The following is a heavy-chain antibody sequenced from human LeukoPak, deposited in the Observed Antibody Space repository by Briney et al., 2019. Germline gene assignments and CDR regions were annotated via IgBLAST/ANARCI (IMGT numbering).Heavy chain of an antibody. J-gene: IGHJ4*02. CDR2: IYYRGTT. D-gene: IGHD3-10*01. CDR1: GGSISSSFYY. V-gene: IGHV4-39*01. CDR3: ARTFYGSGSSFDY. Sequence: SETLSLTCTVSGGSISSSFYYWGWIRQPPGKGLEWIGSIYYRGTTYYNPSLKSRVTMSVDTSKTRFSLQLSSVTAADTAVYYCARTFYGSGSSFDYWGQGTLVTVSS.